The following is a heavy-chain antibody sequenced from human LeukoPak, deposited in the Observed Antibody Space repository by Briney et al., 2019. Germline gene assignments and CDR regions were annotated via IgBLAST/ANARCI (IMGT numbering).Heavy chain of an antibody. Sequence: GGSLRLSCAASGFTFSSYAMSWVRQAPGKGLEGVSAISGSGGSTYYADSVKGWFTISRDNSKNTLYLQMNSLRAEDTAVYYCAKPRYSGSYRHFDYWGQGTLVTVSS. CDR1: GFTFSSYA. CDR2: ISGSGGST. CDR3: AKPRYSGSYRHFDY. V-gene: IGHV3-23*01. D-gene: IGHD1-26*01. J-gene: IGHJ4*02.